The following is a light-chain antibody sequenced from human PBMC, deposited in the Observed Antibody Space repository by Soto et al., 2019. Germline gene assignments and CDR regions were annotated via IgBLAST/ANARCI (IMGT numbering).Light chain of an antibody. CDR2: SDA. V-gene: IGLV1-36*01. J-gene: IGLJ2*01. Sequence: QSVLTQPPSVSEAPGQRVTISCSGSSSNIGDNAVNWYQQLPGTAPKLLIYSDALLPSGVSDRFSGSKSGTSASLAISGLQSEDEADYYCAAWDDSLNGPVFGGGTKLTVL. CDR3: AAWDDSLNGPV. CDR1: SSNIGDNA.